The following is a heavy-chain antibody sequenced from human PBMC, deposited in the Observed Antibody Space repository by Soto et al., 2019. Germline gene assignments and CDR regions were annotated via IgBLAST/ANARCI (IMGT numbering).Heavy chain of an antibody. D-gene: IGHD3-3*01. CDR3: AKDLHITICGVVIRGADYYMDG. CDR1: GFTFSSYG. J-gene: IGHJ6*03. Sequence: GGSLRLSCAASGFTFSSYGMHWVRQAPGKGLEWVAVISYDGSNKYYADSVKGRFTISRDNSKNTLYLQMNSLRAEDTAVYYCAKDLHITICGVVIRGADYYMDGWGKGTTVTVSS. V-gene: IGHV3-30*18. CDR2: ISYDGSNK.